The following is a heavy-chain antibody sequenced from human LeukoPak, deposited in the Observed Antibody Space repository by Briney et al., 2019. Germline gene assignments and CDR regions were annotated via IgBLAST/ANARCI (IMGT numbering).Heavy chain of an antibody. Sequence: PSETLSLTCTVSGGSISSSSYYWGWIRQPPGKGLEWIGSIYYSGSTYYNPSLKSRVTISVDTSKNQFSLKLSSVTAADTAVYYCARQSFDWLQQYYFDYWGQGTLVTVSS. CDR3: ARQSFDWLQQYYFDY. CDR1: GGSISSSSYY. J-gene: IGHJ4*02. CDR2: IYYSGST. V-gene: IGHV4-39*01. D-gene: IGHD3-9*01.